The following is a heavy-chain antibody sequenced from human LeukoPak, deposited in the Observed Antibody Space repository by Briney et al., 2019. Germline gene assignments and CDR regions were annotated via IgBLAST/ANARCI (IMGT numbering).Heavy chain of an antibody. CDR2: INHSGST. Sequence: SETLSLTCAVYGGSFSGYYWSWIRQPPGKGLEWIGEINHSGSTNYNPSLKSRVTISVDTSKNQFSLKLSSVTAADTAVYYCANMYYDSSGYFNYWGQGTLVTVSS. CDR3: ANMYYDSSGYFNY. CDR1: GGSFSGYY. V-gene: IGHV4-34*01. J-gene: IGHJ4*02. D-gene: IGHD3-22*01.